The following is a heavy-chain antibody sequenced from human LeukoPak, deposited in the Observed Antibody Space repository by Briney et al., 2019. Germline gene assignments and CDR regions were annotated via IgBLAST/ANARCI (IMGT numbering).Heavy chain of an antibody. J-gene: IGHJ4*02. V-gene: IGHV3-9*03. CDR2: ISWNSGSI. Sequence: GGSLRLSCAASGFTFDDYAMHWVRQAPGKGLEWVSGISWNSGSIGYADSVKGRFTISRDNAKNSLYLQMNSLRAEDMALYYCAKAQYSSGWYYFDYWGQGTQVTVSS. CDR1: GFTFDDYA. CDR3: AKAQYSSGWYYFDY. D-gene: IGHD6-19*01.